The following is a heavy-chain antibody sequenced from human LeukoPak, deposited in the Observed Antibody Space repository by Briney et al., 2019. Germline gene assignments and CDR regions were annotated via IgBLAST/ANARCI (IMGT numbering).Heavy chain of an antibody. CDR1: GFTFSNAW. D-gene: IGHD5-12*01. V-gene: IGHV3-15*01. J-gene: IGHJ4*02. Sequence: GGSLRLSCAASGFTFSNAWMNWVRQAPGKGLEWVGRIKRKTGGGTTDYAAPVKGRFTISRDDSKNTLYLQMNSLRAEDTAVYYCAKDPYRASSGLVDYWGQGTLVTVSS. CDR2: IKRKTGGGTT. CDR3: AKDPYRASSGLVDY.